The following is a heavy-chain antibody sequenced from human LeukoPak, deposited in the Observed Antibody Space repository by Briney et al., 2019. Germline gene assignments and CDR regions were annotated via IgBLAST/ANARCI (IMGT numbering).Heavy chain of an antibody. CDR2: IYYSGST. Sequence: SETLSLICTVSGGSISSSSYYWGWIHQPPGKGLEWIGSIYYSGSTYYNPSLKSRVTISVDTSKNQFSLKLSSVTAADTAVYYCASASSGSYHFDYWGQGTLVTVSS. D-gene: IGHD1-26*01. V-gene: IGHV4-39*01. J-gene: IGHJ4*02. CDR3: ASASSGSYHFDY. CDR1: GGSISSSSYY.